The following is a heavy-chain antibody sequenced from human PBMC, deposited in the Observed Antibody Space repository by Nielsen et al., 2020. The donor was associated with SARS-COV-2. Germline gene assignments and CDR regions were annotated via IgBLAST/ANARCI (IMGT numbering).Heavy chain of an antibody. D-gene: IGHD5-18*01. CDR3: ARKVDSAMST. CDR2: INPDSGGT. J-gene: IGHJ4*02. V-gene: IGHV1-46*01. CDR1: GYTFTSDY. Sequence: ASVKVPCKASGYTFTSDYMQWVRQAPGQGLEWMGIINPDSGGTTYAPNFQGRLIMTRDTSTSTVYMELSSLRYEDTAIYYCARKVDSAMSTWGQGTPVIVSS.